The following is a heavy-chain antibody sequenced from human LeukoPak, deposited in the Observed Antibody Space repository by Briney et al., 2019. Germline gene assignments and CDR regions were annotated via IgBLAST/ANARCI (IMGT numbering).Heavy chain of an antibody. Sequence: GGSLRLSCAASGFTFSSYSMNWVRQAPGKGLEWVSSISSSSSYIYYADSVKGRFTISRDNAKNSLYLQMNSLRAEDTAVYYCARGSIAARSNWFDPWGQGTLVTVSS. CDR3: ARGSIAARSNWFDP. CDR2: ISSSSSYI. J-gene: IGHJ5*02. V-gene: IGHV3-21*01. CDR1: GFTFSSYS. D-gene: IGHD6-6*01.